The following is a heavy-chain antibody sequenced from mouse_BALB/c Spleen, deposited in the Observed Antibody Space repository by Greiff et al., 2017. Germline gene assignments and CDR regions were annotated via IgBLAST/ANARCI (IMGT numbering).Heavy chain of an antibody. CDR3: ARGDDGYPAWFAY. Sequence: EVQLQESGPGLVKPSQSLSLTCSVTGYSITSGYYWNWIRQFPGNKLEWMGYISYDGSNNYNPSLKNRISITRDTSKNQFFLKLNSVTTEDTATYYCARGDDGYPAWFAYWGQGTLVTVSA. CDR2: ISYDGSN. CDR1: GYSITSGYY. D-gene: IGHD2-3*01. V-gene: IGHV3-6*02. J-gene: IGHJ3*01.